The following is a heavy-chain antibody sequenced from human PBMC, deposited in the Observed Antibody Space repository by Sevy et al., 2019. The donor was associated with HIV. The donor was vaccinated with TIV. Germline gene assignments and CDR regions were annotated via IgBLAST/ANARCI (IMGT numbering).Heavy chain of an antibody. CDR1: GFTFSSYN. D-gene: IGHD3-22*01. Sequence: GGSLRLSCAASGFTFSSYNMNWVRQAPGKGLEWISSITGDSSYMYDADSVKGRFTISRDNAKNSLYLHMKGLRAEDTAVYYCARDRPTLNYHASSGYNYYFDSWGQGTLVTVSS. J-gene: IGHJ4*02. V-gene: IGHV3-21*01. CDR2: ITGDSSYM. CDR3: ARDRPTLNYHASSGYNYYFDS.